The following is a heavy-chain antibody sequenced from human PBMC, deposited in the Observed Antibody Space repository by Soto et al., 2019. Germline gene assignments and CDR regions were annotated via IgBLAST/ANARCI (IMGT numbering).Heavy chain of an antibody. D-gene: IGHD2-21*02. J-gene: IGHJ6*02. Sequence: PSETLSLTCTVSGGSISGYYWSWIRQPPGKGLERIGYMDNTGSTVYNPSFKSRVTISVDTSKNQFSLKLNSVTAADTAVYYCARDLWGYCGTDCYPLDVWGQGTTVTVS. V-gene: IGHV4-59*01. CDR3: ARDLWGYCGTDCYPLDV. CDR1: GGSISGYY. CDR2: MDNTGST.